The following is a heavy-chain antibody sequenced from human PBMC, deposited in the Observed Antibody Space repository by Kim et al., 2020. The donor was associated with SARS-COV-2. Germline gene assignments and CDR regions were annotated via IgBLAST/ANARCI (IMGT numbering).Heavy chain of an antibody. V-gene: IGHV5-10-1*01. Sequence: GESLKISCKGSGYSFTSYWISWVRQMPGKGLEWMGRIDPSDSYTNYSPSFQGHVTISADKSISTAYLQWSSLKASDTAMYYCARHLTGRAVAANWAAYYWGQGTLVTVSS. D-gene: IGHD6-19*01. J-gene: IGHJ4*02. CDR1: GYSFTSYW. CDR3: ARHLTGRAVAANWAAYY. CDR2: IDPSDSYT.